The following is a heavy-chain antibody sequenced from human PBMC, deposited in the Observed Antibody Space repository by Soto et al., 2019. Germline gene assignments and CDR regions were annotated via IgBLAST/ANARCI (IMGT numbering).Heavy chain of an antibody. Sequence: LVNPPQTLTLTCTFSCFSLSTSGMCVSWILRPPWKALEWLALIDWDDDKYYSTSLKTRLTISKDTSKNQVVLTMTNMEPVDTATYYRARITSYDILTGYYSSYYYYGMDVWGQGTTATVSS. CDR2: IDWDDDK. D-gene: IGHD3-9*01. CDR1: CFSLSTSGMC. V-gene: IGHV2-70*01. CDR3: ARITSYDILTGYYSSYYYYGMDV. J-gene: IGHJ6*02.